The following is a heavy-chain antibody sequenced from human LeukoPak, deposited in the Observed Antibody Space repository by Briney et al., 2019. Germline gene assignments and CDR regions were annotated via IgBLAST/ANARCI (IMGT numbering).Heavy chain of an antibody. CDR3: AKGPYSSSWYLGY. Sequence: GGSLRLSCAASGFTFSSYGMHWVRQAPGKGLEWVAVISCDGSNKYYADSVKGRFTISRDNSKNTLYLQMNSLRAEDTAVYYCAKGPYSSSWYLGYWGQGTLVTVSS. D-gene: IGHD6-13*01. CDR2: ISCDGSNK. V-gene: IGHV3-30*18. J-gene: IGHJ4*02. CDR1: GFTFSSYG.